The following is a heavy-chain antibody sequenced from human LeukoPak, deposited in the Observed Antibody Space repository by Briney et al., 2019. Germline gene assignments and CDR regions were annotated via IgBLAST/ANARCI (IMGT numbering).Heavy chain of an antibody. CDR2: IYYSGST. Sequence: SETLSLTCTVSGGSISSYYWSWIRQPPGKGLEWIGYIYYSGSTNYNPSLKSRVTISVDTSKNQFSLKLSSVTAADTAVYYCARDGRYSGSSGYWGQGTLVTVSS. D-gene: IGHD1-26*01. J-gene: IGHJ4*02. CDR3: ARDGRYSGSSGY. V-gene: IGHV4-59*12. CDR1: GGSISSYY.